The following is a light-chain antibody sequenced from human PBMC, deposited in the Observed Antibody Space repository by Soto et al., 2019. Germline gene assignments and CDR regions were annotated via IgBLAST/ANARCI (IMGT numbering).Light chain of an antibody. V-gene: IGKV1-12*01. CDR1: QGISSW. CDR2: AAS. CDR3: QQDNSFPIT. Sequence: EIEMTQSPATLSVPAGDRVTISCRASQGISSWLAWYQQKPGKAPKLLIYAASRLQSGVPSRFSGSGSGTDFTLTISSLQPEDFATYYCQQDNSFPITFGQGTRLEIK. J-gene: IGKJ5*01.